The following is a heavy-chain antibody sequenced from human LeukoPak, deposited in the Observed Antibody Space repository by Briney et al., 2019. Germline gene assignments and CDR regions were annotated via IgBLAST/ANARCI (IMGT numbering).Heavy chain of an antibody. J-gene: IGHJ4*02. CDR2: MNPNSGNA. CDR3: ARGRYYDFWSGYYGTKTFDY. D-gene: IGHD3-3*01. V-gene: IGHV1-8*01. Sequence: VASVKVSCKASGYTFSSYDINWVRQATGQGLEWMGWMNPNSGNAGHAQKFQGRVTMTRNTSINTAYMELSSLRSEDTAVYYCARGRYYDFWSGYYGTKTFDYWGQGTLVTVSS. CDR1: GYTFSSYD.